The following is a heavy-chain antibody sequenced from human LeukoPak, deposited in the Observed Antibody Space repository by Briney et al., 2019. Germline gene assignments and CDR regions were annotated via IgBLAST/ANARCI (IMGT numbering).Heavy chain of an antibody. CDR3: ASAPEQEAADKYYYYYYGMGV. J-gene: IGHJ6*02. D-gene: IGHD6-13*01. CDR2: INPNSGGT. Sequence: ASVKVSCKASGYTFTGYYMHWVRQAPGQGLEWMGWINPNSGGTNYAQKFQGRVTMTRDTSISTAYMELSRLRSDDTAVYYCASAPEQEAADKYYYYYYGMGVWGQGTTVTVSS. V-gene: IGHV1-2*02. CDR1: GYTFTGYY.